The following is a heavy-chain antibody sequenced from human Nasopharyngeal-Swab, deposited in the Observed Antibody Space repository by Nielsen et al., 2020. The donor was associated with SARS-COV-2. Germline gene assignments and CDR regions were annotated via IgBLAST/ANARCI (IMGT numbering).Heavy chain of an antibody. D-gene: IGHD2-15*01. CDR3: AREELGYCSGGSCLPFDY. V-gene: IGHV3-48*02. Sequence: GESLKISCAASGFTFSSYSMNWVRQAPGKGLEGVSYISSSSSTIYYADSVKGRFTISRDNAKNSLYLQMNSLRDEDTAVYYCAREELGYCSGGSCLPFDYWGQGTLVTVSS. CDR2: ISSSSSTI. CDR1: GFTFSSYS. J-gene: IGHJ4*02.